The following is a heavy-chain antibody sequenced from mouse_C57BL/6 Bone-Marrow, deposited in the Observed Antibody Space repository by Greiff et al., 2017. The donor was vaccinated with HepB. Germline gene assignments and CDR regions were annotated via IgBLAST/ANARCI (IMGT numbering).Heavy chain of an antibody. CDR2: ISSGGDYI. J-gene: IGHJ2*01. Sequence: EVQGVESGEGLVKPGGSLKLSCAASGFTFSSYAMSWVRQTPEKRLEWVAYISSGGDYIYYADAVKGRFTISRDNARNTLYLQMSSLKSEDTAMYYCTRGGITFDYWGQGTTLTVSS. V-gene: IGHV5-9-1*02. CDR1: GFTFSSYA. D-gene: IGHD1-1*01. CDR3: TRGGITFDY.